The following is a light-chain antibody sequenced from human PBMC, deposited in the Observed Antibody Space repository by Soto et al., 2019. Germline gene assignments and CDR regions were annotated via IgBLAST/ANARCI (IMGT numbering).Light chain of an antibody. Sequence: DIQMTQSPSSLSASVGDRVTITCRASQTISTHLNWYQQKPGKAPKLLIYTASTLQSGVPSRFSGSGSGTDFSLIINSRQPEDFAAYYCRQSLSHPYTFGHGTKLEIK. CDR1: QTISTH. V-gene: IGKV1-39*01. CDR2: TAS. J-gene: IGKJ2*01. CDR3: RQSLSHPYT.